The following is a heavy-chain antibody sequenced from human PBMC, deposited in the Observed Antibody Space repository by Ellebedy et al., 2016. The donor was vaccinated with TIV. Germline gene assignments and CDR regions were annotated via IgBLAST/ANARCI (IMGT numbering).Heavy chain of an antibody. CDR3: ARGMYSGSYYQLGYYFDY. CDR1: GFIFSSYG. CDR2: ISSDGRNK. D-gene: IGHD1-26*01. J-gene: IGHJ4*02. V-gene: IGHV3-30*03. Sequence: PGGSLRLSCAASGFIFSSYGMHWVRQAPGKGLEWVAIISSDGRNKFYADSVKGRFTISRDNSKNTLSLQMNRLRAEDTAVYYWARGMYSGSYYQLGYYFDYWGQGTLVTVSS.